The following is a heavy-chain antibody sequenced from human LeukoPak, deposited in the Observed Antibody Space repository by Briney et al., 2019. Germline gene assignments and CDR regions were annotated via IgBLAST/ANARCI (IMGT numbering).Heavy chain of an antibody. D-gene: IGHD2-15*01. Sequence: SETLSLTCTVSGGSICRYYGRWIRQPPGKGLEWIGYIYYSGSTNYNPSLKSRVTISVDTSRNPFSLKLSSVTAADTAVYYCASTWVYGGSYSHFDLWGRGTLVTVSS. CDR2: IYYSGST. J-gene: IGHJ2*01. V-gene: IGHV4-59*01. CDR3: ASTWVYGGSYSHFDL. CDR1: GGSICRYY.